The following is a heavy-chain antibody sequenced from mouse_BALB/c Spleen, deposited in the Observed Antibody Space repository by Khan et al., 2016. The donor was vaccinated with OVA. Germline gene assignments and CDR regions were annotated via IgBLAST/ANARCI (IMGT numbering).Heavy chain of an antibody. V-gene: IGHV9-3-1*01. CDR1: GHTFTKYG. J-gene: IGHJ4*01. CDR3: ARSPCFSDVMDN. Sequence: QIQLVQSGPELKKPGETVKISCKASGHTFTKYGMNWVKQAPGKGLKWMGWINTYTGEPTYADDFNGRFAFSLETSASTAYLQINNLKTEDTATYFCARSPCFSDVMDNWGQGTSVTVSS. CDR2: INTYTGEP.